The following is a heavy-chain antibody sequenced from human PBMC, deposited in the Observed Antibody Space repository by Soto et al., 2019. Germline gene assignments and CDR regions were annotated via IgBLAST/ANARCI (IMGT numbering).Heavy chain of an antibody. CDR3: ARLGAFYQSLEP. D-gene: IGHD3-3*02. CDR1: GGSISSGGDY. CDR2: ISYSGST. V-gene: IGHV4-30-4*01. Sequence: SETLSLTCTVSGGSISSGGDYWSWIRQHPGTGLEWIGHISYSGSTYYNPSLKSRVTISLETSKSHFSLRLNSVTAADTAVYYCARLGAFYQSLEPWGPGTLVTVSS. J-gene: IGHJ5*02.